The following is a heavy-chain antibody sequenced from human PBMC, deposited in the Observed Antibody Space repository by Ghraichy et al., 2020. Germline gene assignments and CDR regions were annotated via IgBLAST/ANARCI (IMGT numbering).Heavy chain of an antibody. J-gene: IGHJ4*02. CDR1: DGSFSGDY. V-gene: IGHV4-34*01. Sequence: SETLSLTCAVYDGSFSGDYWSWIRQPPGKGLEWIGEINHSGSTNYHPSLKNRVTISVDTTKNQFFLQLSSLTAADTAVYYCARDAGISMVQATFDYWGQGTLVTVSS. CDR2: INHSGST. CDR3: ARDAGISMVQATFDY. D-gene: IGHD3-10*01.